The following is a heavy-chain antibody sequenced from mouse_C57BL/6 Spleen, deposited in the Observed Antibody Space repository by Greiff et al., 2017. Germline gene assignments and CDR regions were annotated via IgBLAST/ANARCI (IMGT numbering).Heavy chain of an antibody. D-gene: IGHD1-1*01. CDR3: ANYYGSSLYWYFDV. J-gene: IGHJ1*03. V-gene: IGHV1-82*01. CDR2: IYPGDGDT. CDR1: GYAFSSSW. Sequence: VQVVESGPELVKPGASVKISCKASGYAFSSSWMNWVKQRPGKGLEWIGRIYPGDGDTNYNGKFKGKATLTADKSSSTAYMQLSSLTSEDSAVYFCANYYGSSLYWYFDVWGTGTTVTVSS.